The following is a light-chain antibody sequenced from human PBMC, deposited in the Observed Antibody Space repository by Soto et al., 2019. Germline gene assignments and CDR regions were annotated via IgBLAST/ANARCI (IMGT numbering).Light chain of an antibody. CDR1: QSLNNW. V-gene: IGKV1-5*03. J-gene: IGKJ4*01. Sequence: DIQMTQSPSTLSASVGDRVIITCRASQSLNNWFAWYQQKPGKAPYMLIYRASNLEGGVPSRFSGRGSGTEFTLAISSLQPDDFATYYCLQYIYYPLTFGGGTKVEMK. CDR3: LQYIYYPLT. CDR2: RAS.